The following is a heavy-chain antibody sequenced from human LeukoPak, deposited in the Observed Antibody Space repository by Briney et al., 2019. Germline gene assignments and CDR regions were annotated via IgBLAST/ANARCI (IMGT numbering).Heavy chain of an antibody. CDR3: ARPQYYYDSSGYYYVSWFDP. Sequence: PSETLSLTCTVSGGSISSSSYYWGWIRQPPGKGLEWIGSIYYSGSTYYNPSLKSRVTISVDTSKNQFSLKLSSVTAADTAVYYRARPQYYYDSSGYYYVSWFDPWGQGTLVTVSS. CDR2: IYYSGST. D-gene: IGHD3-22*01. CDR1: GGSISSSSYY. J-gene: IGHJ5*02. V-gene: IGHV4-39*01.